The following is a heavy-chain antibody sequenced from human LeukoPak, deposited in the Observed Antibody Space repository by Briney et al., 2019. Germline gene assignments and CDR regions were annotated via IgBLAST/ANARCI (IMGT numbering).Heavy chain of an antibody. Sequence: SETLSLTCAVYGGSFSNYYWSWIRQPPGKGLEWIGEINHSGSTNYNPSLKSRVTVSVDTSKNQFSLKLSSVTASDTAVYCCARDVTGSASDYWGQGTLVTVSS. D-gene: IGHD1-1*01. V-gene: IGHV4-34*01. J-gene: IGHJ4*02. CDR3: ARDVTGSASDY. CDR1: GGSFSNYY. CDR2: INHSGST.